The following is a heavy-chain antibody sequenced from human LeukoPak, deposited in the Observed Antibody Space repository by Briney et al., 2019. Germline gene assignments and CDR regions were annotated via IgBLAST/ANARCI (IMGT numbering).Heavy chain of an antibody. Sequence: GGSLRLSCAASGFTFSSYAMSWVRQAPGKGLEWVSYISSSGSTIYYADSVKGRFTISRDNAKNSLYLQMNSLRAEDTAVYYCARIPYDYVPYWYFDLWGRGTLVTVSS. J-gene: IGHJ2*01. CDR1: GFTFSSYA. CDR3: ARIPYDYVPYWYFDL. CDR2: ISSSGSTI. D-gene: IGHD3-16*01. V-gene: IGHV3-48*04.